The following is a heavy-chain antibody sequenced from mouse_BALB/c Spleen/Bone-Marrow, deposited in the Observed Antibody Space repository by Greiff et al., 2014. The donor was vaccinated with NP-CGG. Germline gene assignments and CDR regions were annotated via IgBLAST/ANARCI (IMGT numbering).Heavy chain of an antibody. CDR3: AREIINDYHWYFDV. J-gene: IGHJ1*01. Sequence: EVQVVESGGGLVQPGGSLRLSCATSGFTFTDYYMSWVRQPPGKALEWLGFIRNEANGYTTEYSASVKGRFTISRDNSQSILYLQMNTLRAEDSATYYCAREIINDYHWYFDVWGAGTTVTVSS. CDR1: GFTFTDYY. D-gene: IGHD2-4*01. V-gene: IGHV7-3*02. CDR2: IRNEANGYTT.